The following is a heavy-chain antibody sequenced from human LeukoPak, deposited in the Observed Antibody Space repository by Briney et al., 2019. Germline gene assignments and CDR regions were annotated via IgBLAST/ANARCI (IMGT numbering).Heavy chain of an antibody. J-gene: IGHJ4*02. Sequence: PGGSLRLSCAASGFTFAKYGMHWVRQPPGKGLEWVSAISVSGSGGSTNYADSVKGRFTISRDNSKNTLYLQMNSLRAEDTAVYYCAKGLLYPSYWGQGTLVTVSS. CDR3: AKGLLYPSY. CDR2: ISVSGSGGST. V-gene: IGHV3-23*01. D-gene: IGHD2-8*01. CDR1: GFTFAKYG.